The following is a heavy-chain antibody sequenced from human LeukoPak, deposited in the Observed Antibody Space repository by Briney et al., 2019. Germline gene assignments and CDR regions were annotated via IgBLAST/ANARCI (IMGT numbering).Heavy chain of an antibody. D-gene: IGHD3-16*01. CDR3: ARGTPFGGY. J-gene: IGHJ4*02. CDR1: GFTFNTYW. CDR2: LKEDGNEK. V-gene: IGHV3-7*03. Sequence: GGSLRLSCAASGFTFNTYWMHWVRQAPGKGLEWVANLKEDGNEKYYVDSVKGRFIIPRDNTKNSLYLQMNNLRAEDTAVYYCARGTPFGGYWGQGTLVTVSS.